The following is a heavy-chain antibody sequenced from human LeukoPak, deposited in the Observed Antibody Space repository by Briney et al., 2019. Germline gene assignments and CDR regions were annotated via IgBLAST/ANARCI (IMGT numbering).Heavy chain of an antibody. CDR1: GGSISSYY. CDR2: IYYSGST. J-gene: IGHJ3*02. Sequence: SETLSLTCTVSGGSISSYYWSWIRQPPGKGLEWIGYIYYSGSTNYNPSLKSRVTISVDTSKNQFSLKLSSVTAADTAVYYCARWVDKYYDSSGSDDAFDIWGQGTMVTVSS. V-gene: IGHV4-59*08. D-gene: IGHD3-22*01. CDR3: ARWVDKYYDSSGSDDAFDI.